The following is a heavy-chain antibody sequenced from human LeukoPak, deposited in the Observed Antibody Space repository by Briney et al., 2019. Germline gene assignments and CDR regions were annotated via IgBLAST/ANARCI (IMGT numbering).Heavy chain of an antibody. CDR3: ARVRLLDAFDI. Sequence: SETLSLTCSVSGGSISSHYWSWIRQPPGKGLEWIGYIYYSGSTNYNPSLKSRVTISVDTSKNQFSLKLSSVTAADTAVYYCARVRLLDAFDIWGQGTMVTVSS. D-gene: IGHD2/OR15-2a*01. CDR1: GGSISSHY. J-gene: IGHJ3*02. V-gene: IGHV4-59*11. CDR2: IYYSGST.